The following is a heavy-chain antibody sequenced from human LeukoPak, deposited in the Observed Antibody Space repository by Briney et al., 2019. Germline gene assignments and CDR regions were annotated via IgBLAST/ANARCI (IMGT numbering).Heavy chain of an antibody. V-gene: IGHV3-21*01. CDR2: ISSISHYI. J-gene: IGHJ4*02. CDR3: TRDVSTGMPGGFAS. D-gene: IGHD2-2*01. CDR1: GFTFRAHS. Sequence: GGPLRLSCAASGFTFRAHSMNWVRQAPGKGLEWVSTISSISHYIYYAHSVKGRFTISRDNHRHALSLKMNTVRAEDTGVYFCTRDVSTGMPGGFASWGQGALATASS.